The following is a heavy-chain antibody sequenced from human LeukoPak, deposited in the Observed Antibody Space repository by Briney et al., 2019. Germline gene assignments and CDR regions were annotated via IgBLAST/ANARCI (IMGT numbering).Heavy chain of an antibody. V-gene: IGHV3-9*01. CDR1: GFTFDDYA. CDR3: AKALGASYYYHGMDV. CDR2: ISWNSGSI. Sequence: PGGSLRLSCAASGFTFDDYAMHWVRQAPGKGLEWVSGISWNSGSIGYADSVKGRFTISRDNAKNSLYLQMNSLRAEDTALYYCAKALGASYYYHGMDVWGQGTTVTVSS. J-gene: IGHJ6*02.